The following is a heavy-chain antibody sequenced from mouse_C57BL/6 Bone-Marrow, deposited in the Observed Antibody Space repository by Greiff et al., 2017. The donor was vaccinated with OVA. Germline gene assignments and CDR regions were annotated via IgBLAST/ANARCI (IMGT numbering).Heavy chain of an antibody. CDR2: FSPGSGSI. CDR3: ASHETVFYYYDVGYAMDY. V-gene: IGHV1-62-2*01. Sequence: QVQLKQSGAELVKPGASVKLSCKASGYTFTEYTIHWVKQRSGQGLEWIGWFSPGSGSIKYNEKFKDKATLTADKSYSTVYMELSLLPSADSSVYFCASHETVFYYYDVGYAMDYWGQGTSVTVSS. D-gene: IGHD2-4*01. CDR1: GYTFTEYT. J-gene: IGHJ4*01.